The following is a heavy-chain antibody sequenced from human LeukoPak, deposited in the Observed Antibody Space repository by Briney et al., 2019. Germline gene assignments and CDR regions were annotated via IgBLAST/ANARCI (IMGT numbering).Heavy chain of an antibody. J-gene: IGHJ1*01. D-gene: IGHD3-9*01. V-gene: IGHV4-59*01. CDR1: GGSISSYY. CDR2: IYYSGST. Sequence: SETLSLTCTVSGGSISSYYWSWIRQPPGKGLEWIGYIYYSGSTNYNPSLKSRVTISVDTSKNQFSLKLSSVTAADTAVYYCASYAGDYDILTGPPEYFQHWGQGTLVTVSS. CDR3: ASYAGDYDILTGPPEYFQH.